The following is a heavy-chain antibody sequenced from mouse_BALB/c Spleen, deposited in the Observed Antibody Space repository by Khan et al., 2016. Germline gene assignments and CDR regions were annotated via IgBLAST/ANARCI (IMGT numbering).Heavy chain of an antibody. CDR2: ISYSGST. CDR1: GYSITSDYA. J-gene: IGHJ4*01. CDR3: ARSDYGGKDAMDY. D-gene: IGHD1-1*01. Sequence: EVQLQESGPGLVKPSQSLSLTCTVTGYSITSDYAWNWIRQFPGNRLEWMGYISYSGSTSYNPSLKSRISITRDTSKNQFFLQLNSVTSEDTATYYCARSDYGGKDAMDYWGQGTSVTVSS. V-gene: IGHV3-2*02.